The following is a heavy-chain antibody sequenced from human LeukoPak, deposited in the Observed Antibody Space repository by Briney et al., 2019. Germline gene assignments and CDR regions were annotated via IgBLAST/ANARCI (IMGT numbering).Heavy chain of an antibody. D-gene: IGHD1-14*01. CDR1: GITFSSYG. CDR2: ISGSGYST. J-gene: IGHJ4*02. Sequence: GGSLRLSCAASGITFSSYGMSWVRQAPGKGLEWVSGISGSGYSTYYADSVKGRFTISRDSSMHTLYLQMNSLRAEDTAIYYCSCGTQRFDCWGQGTLVTVSS. V-gene: IGHV3-23*01. CDR3: SCGTQRFDC.